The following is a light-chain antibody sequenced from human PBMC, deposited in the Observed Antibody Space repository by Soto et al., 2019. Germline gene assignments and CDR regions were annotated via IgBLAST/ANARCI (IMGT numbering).Light chain of an antibody. CDR1: SSDVGGYNY. J-gene: IGLJ2*01. V-gene: IGLV2-14*01. CDR3: SSYTSSSTLV. CDR2: DVS. Sequence: QSALTQPASVSGSPGQSITISCTGTSSDVGGYNYVSWYQQHPGKAPKFMIYDVSNRPSGVSNRFSGSKSGNTASLTISGLQAEDEADYYCSSYTSSSTLVFVGGTKLTVL.